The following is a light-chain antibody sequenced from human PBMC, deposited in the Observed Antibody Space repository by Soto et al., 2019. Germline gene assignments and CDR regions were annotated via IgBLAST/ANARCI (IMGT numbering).Light chain of an antibody. J-gene: IGKJ1*01. CDR1: QDISNY. Sequence: DIQMTQSPSSLSASVGDRVTITCQASQDISNYLNCYQQKPGKAPKLLIYDASNLETGVPSRFSGSGSGTDFTFTIRSLQHEDIATYYCQQYDNLWTFGQGTKVEIK. CDR2: DAS. V-gene: IGKV1-33*01. CDR3: QQYDNLWT.